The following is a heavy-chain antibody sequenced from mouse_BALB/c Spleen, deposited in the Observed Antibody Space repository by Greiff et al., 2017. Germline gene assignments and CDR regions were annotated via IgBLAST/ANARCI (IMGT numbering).Heavy chain of an antibody. Sequence: EVKLQESGAELVRPGALVKLSCKASGFNIKDYYMHWVKQRPEQGLEWIGWIDPENGNTIYDPKFQGKASITADTSSNTAYLQLSSLTSEDTAVYYCALYYGSSSFAYWGQGTLVTVSA. V-gene: IGHV14-1*02. CDR2: IDPENGNT. J-gene: IGHJ3*01. D-gene: IGHD1-1*01. CDR3: ALYYGSSSFAY. CDR1: GFNIKDYY.